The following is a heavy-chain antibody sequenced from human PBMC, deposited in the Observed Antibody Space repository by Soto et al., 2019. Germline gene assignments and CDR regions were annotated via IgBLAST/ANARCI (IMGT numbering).Heavy chain of an antibody. CDR2: ISYDGSNK. D-gene: IGHD6-19*01. V-gene: IGHV3-30*18. J-gene: IGHJ4*02. Sequence: QVQLVESGGGVVQPGRSLRLSCAASGFTFSDYGIHWVRQAPGKGLEWVAVISYDGSNKWYADSVKGRFTISRDNSKNTLYLQMNSLRPEDTAVYYCAKDLQGWSGVDYWGRGTLVTVSS. CDR1: GFTFSDYG. CDR3: AKDLQGWSGVDY.